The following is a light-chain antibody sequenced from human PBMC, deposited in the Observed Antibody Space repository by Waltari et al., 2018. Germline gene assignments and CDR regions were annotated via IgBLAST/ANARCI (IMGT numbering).Light chain of an antibody. Sequence: EIVLTQSPGTLSLSPGERATLSCRASQSVSSSDLAWYQQKPGQAPRVLIHVASNRDTGIPDRFSGRGSVTDFTLTISRLEPEDFAVYYCQQYSSSPWTFGQGTKVEIK. J-gene: IGKJ1*01. V-gene: IGKV3-20*01. CDR2: VAS. CDR1: QSVSSSD. CDR3: QQYSSSPWT.